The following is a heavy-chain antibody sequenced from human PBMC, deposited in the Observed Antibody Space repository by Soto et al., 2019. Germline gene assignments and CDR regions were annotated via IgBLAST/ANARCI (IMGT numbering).Heavy chain of an antibody. D-gene: IGHD3-22*01. V-gene: IGHV3-33*01. CDR2: IWYDGSNK. J-gene: IGHJ3*02. CDR3: ARENDSSGYLLIDAFDI. CDR1: GFTFSSYG. Sequence: QVQLVESGGGVVQPGRSLRLSCAASGFTFSSYGMHWVRQAPGKGLEWVAVIWYDGSNKYYADSVKGRFTISRDNSKNTLYRQMNSMRAEDTAVYYCARENDSSGYLLIDAFDIWGQGTMVTVSS.